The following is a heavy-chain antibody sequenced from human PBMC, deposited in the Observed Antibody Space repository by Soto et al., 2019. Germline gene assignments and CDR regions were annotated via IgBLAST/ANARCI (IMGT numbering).Heavy chain of an antibody. D-gene: IGHD5-12*01. J-gene: IGHJ5*02. V-gene: IGHV4-4*07. CDR2: ISTSGST. CDR3: ARVKWGVATKLEP. Sequence: QVQLQESGPGLVKPSETLSLTCTVSGGSLSSYYWSWIRQPAGKGLEWIGRISTSGSTNYNPSLKSRVTMSVDTSKNQFSLRLSSVTAADTAVYYCARVKWGVATKLEPWGQGTLVTVSS. CDR1: GGSLSSYY.